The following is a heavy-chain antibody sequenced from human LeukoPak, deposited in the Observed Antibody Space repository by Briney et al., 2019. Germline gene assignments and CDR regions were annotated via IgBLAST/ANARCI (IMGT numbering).Heavy chain of an antibody. D-gene: IGHD3-10*01. Sequence: SETLSLTCTVSGGSISSYYWSWIRQPPGKGLEWIGYIYYSGSTNYNPSLKSRVTISVDTSKNQFSLKLSSVTAADTAVYYCARDGGLLWFGDSIRGMDVWGQGTTVTVSS. CDR1: GGSISSYY. V-gene: IGHV4-59*01. J-gene: IGHJ6*02. CDR2: IYYSGST. CDR3: ARDGGLLWFGDSIRGMDV.